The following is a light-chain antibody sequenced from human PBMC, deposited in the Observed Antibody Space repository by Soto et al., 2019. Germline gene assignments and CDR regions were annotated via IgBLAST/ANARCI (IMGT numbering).Light chain of an antibody. CDR2: VTS. J-gene: IGKJ3*01. V-gene: IGKV3-11*01. CDR1: QSLSES. CDR3: QQRSNWIFT. Sequence: EIVLTQSPATLSLAPGDRATLSCRASQSLSESLTWYQQKPGQTPRLLIYVTSNRATGIPARFSGSGSGTDFTLTISSLEPEDFAVYYCQQRSNWIFTFGPGTKVDIK.